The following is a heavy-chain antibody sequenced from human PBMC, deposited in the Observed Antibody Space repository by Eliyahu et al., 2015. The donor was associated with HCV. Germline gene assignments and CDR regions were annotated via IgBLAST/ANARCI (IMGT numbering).Heavy chain of an antibody. Sequence: EVQLVQSGAEVKKPGESLMISCKVSGHIFTSYWIAWVRQMSGKGLEWMGLLFSCGSGSRYSPSFQGRITISADKSIHTAYLQWSSLQASDTAVYYCARSTRSGDRDPFDIWGQGTMVTVSS. V-gene: IGHV5-51*01. CDR2: LFSCGSGS. D-gene: IGHD3-10*01. J-gene: IGHJ3*02. CDR3: ARSTRSGDRDPFDI. CDR1: GHIFTSYW.